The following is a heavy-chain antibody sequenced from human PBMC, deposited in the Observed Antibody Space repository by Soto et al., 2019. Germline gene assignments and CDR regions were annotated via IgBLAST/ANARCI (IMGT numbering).Heavy chain of an antibody. CDR3: ARPHRTSQILGRHIVAN. CDR2: IYYSGST. CDR1: GGSISSSSYY. V-gene: IGHV4-39*01. J-gene: IGHJ4*02. D-gene: IGHD2-21*01. Sequence: SETLSLTCTVSGGSISSSSYYWGWIRQPPGKGLEWIGSIYYSGSTYYNPSLKSRVTISVDTSKNQFSLKLSSVTAADTAVYYCARPHRTSQILGRHIVANWGQGTLVTVSS.